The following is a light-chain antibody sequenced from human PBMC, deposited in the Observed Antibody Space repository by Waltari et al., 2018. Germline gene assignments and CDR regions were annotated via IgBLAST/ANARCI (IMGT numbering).Light chain of an antibody. CDR2: EVF. J-gene: IGLJ1*01. Sequence: QSALTQPASVSGTPGQSITISCSGTTSDVGSYDLVSWYQQHPGEAPKLLICEVFKRPPDTSSLSPGSKPGSAASLTISGLQPEDEADYYCCSYAGRGTYVFGSGTKVTVL. CDR1: TSDVGSYDL. CDR3: CSYAGRGTYV. V-gene: IGLV2-23*02.